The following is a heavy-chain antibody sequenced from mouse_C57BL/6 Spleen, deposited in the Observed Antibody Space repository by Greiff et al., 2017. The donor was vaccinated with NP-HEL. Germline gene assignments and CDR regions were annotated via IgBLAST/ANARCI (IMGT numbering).Heavy chain of an antibody. D-gene: IGHD4-1*01. J-gene: IGHJ3*01. CDR2: IDPSDSYT. CDR3: ARTGTDGWFAY. V-gene: IGHV1-69*01. CDR1: GYTFTSYW. Sequence: QVQLQQSGAELVMPGASVKLSCKASGYTFTSYWMHWVKQRPGQGLEWIGEIDPSDSYTNYNQKFKGKSTLTVDKSSSTAYMQLSSLTSEDSAVYYCARTGTDGWFAYWGQGTLVTVSA.